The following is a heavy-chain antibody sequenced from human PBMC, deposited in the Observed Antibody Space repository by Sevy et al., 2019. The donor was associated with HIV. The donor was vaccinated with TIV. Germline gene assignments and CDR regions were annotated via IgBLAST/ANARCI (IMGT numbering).Heavy chain of an antibody. V-gene: IGHV1-8*03. CDR1: GYTFTSYD. CDR3: ARAATYYDFWSGPNKRDYFDY. D-gene: IGHD3-3*01. J-gene: IGHJ4*02. Sequence: ASVKVSCKASGYTFTSYDINWVRQATGQGLEWMGWMNPNSGNTGYAQKFQGRVTITRNTSISTAYMELSSLGSEDTAVYYCARAATYYDFWSGPNKRDYFDYWGQGTLVTVSS. CDR2: MNPNSGNT.